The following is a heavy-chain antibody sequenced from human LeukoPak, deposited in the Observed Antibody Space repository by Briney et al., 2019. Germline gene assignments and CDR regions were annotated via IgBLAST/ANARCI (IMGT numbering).Heavy chain of an antibody. Sequence: GGSLRLSCAVSGFTVSSNYMSLVRQAPGKGLEWVSIVYSGGNTYCADSVKGRFTISRDNSKNTLYLQMNSLRAEDTAVYYCARDDGQGGPFDYWGPGTLVTVSS. CDR3: ARDDGQGGPFDY. CDR2: VYSGGNT. CDR1: GFTVSSNY. J-gene: IGHJ4*02. D-gene: IGHD3-16*01. V-gene: IGHV3-53*01.